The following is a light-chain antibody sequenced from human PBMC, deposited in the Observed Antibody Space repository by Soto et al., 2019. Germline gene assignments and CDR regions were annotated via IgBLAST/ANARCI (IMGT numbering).Light chain of an antibody. V-gene: IGLV2-14*01. CDR2: DVS. Sequence: QSALTQPASVSGSPGQSITISCTGTSSDVGAYRSVSWYQQHPGKAPKLMIYDVSDRPSGVSTRFSGSKSGNTASLTISGLQAEDEADYYCSSNTISSTLYVFGTGTKVTVL. J-gene: IGLJ1*01. CDR3: SSNTISSTLYV. CDR1: SSDVGAYRS.